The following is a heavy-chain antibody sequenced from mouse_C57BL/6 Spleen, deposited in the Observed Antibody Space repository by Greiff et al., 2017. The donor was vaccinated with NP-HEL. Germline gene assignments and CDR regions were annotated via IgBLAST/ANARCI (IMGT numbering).Heavy chain of an antibody. CDR2: IRLKSDNYAT. D-gene: IGHD4-1*01. CDR3: ITGPYFDY. CDR1: GFTFSNYW. Sequence: EVQLVESGGGLVQPGGSMKLSCVASGFTFSNYWMNWVRQSPEKGLEWVAQIRLKSDNYATHYAESVKGRFTISRDDSKSSVYLQMNNLRAEDTGIYYCITGPYFDYWGQGTTLTVSS. J-gene: IGHJ2*01. V-gene: IGHV6-3*01.